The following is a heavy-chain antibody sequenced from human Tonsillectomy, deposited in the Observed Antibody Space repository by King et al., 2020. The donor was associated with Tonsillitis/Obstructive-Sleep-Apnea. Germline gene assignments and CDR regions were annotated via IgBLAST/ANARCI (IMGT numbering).Heavy chain of an antibody. J-gene: IGHJ4*02. Sequence: VQLQESGPGLVKPSETLSLTCTVYGGSISRYYWSSIRQPPGEGVEWIGDLYYNERAKYNPSLKRRVTISVDTSKNQFSLKLCPVTAADTAVYYCASLLVAPAALYYFDYWGQGTLVTVSS. CDR2: LYYNERA. CDR1: GGSISRYY. CDR3: ASLLVAPAALYYFDY. D-gene: IGHD2-2*01. V-gene: IGHV4-59*01.